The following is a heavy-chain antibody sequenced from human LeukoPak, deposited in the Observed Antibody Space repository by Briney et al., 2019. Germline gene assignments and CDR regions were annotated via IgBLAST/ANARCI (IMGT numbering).Heavy chain of an antibody. CDR3: ARVVVDIVATYIWFDP. J-gene: IGHJ5*02. CDR1: GYTFTGYY. Sequence: ASVKVSYKASGYTFTGYYMHWVRQAPGQGLEWMGWINPNSGGTNYAQKFHGRVTMTRDTSISTAYMELSRLRSDDTAVYYCARVVVDIVATYIWFDPWGQGTLVTVSS. CDR2: INPNSGGT. D-gene: IGHD5-12*01. V-gene: IGHV1-2*02.